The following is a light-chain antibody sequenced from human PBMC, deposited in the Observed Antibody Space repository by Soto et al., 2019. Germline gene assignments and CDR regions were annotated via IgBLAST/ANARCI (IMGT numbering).Light chain of an antibody. CDR2: DDR. V-gene: IGLV3-21*02. CDR3: RVWDSSSAHWV. J-gene: IGLJ3*02. Sequence: SYVVTQPPSVSVAPGQTARLTCGGNDIESKSVHWHQQKPGQAPVLVVYDDRDRPSGIPERFSGSNSGNTATLTIRRVEAGDEADYYCRVWDSSSAHWVCGGGTQRTVL. CDR1: DIESKS.